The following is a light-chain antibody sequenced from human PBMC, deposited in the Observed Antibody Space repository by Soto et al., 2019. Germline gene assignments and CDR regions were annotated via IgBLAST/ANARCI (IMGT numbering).Light chain of an antibody. CDR3: QHYNSYSEA. CDR2: EAS. V-gene: IGKV1-5*03. CDR1: QSISSW. J-gene: IGKJ1*01. Sequence: DIQMTQSPSTLSASVGDRVTITCRASQSISSWLAWYQQKPGKAPKLLIYEASTLKSGVPSRFSGSGSETEFTLTISSLQPDDFATYYCQHYNSYSEAFGQGTKVDIK.